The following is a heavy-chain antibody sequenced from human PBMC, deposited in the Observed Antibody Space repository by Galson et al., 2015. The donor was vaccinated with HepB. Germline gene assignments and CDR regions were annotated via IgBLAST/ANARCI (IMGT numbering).Heavy chain of an antibody. D-gene: IGHD2-15*01. CDR2: IRSRAYGGTT. V-gene: IGHV3-49*03. J-gene: IGHJ6*02. CDR1: GFTFGDFA. Sequence: SLRLSCAGYGFTFGDFAMTWFRQAPGKGLEWVSVIRSRAYGGTTEYAPSVRGRFTVSRDDLMGIAYLQMNSLKSEDSAVYYCSRGPRPRFVDYFGMDVWGQGTAVTVSS. CDR3: SRGPRPRFVDYFGMDV.